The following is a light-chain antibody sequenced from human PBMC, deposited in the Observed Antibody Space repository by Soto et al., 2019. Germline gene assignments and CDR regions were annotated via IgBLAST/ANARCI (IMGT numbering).Light chain of an antibody. CDR3: QQYKNWPTWT. V-gene: IGKV3-15*01. CDR1: QSVRNY. J-gene: IGKJ1*01. CDR2: GAS. Sequence: ELVSTQSPATLSLSPGERATLSCRASQSVRNYLAWYQQKPCQAPRLLIYGASTRATGIPARFSGSGSGTEFTLTISSLQSEDFAVYYGQQYKNWPTWTFGQGTKVDIK.